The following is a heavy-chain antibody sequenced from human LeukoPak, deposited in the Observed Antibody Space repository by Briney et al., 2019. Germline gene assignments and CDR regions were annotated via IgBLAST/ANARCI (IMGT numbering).Heavy chain of an antibody. CDR3: AKGSHAPPNIVVVVAADYFDY. CDR2: ISSSGGNT. V-gene: IGHV3-23*01. Sequence: GGSLRLSCAASGFTFSSYSMSWVRQAPGKGLEWVSSISSSGGNTYYPDSVKGRFTISRDNSKNTMYLQMNSLRAEDTAVYYCAKGSHAPPNIVVVVAADYFDYWGQGTLVTVSS. D-gene: IGHD2-15*01. CDR1: GFTFSSYS. J-gene: IGHJ4*02.